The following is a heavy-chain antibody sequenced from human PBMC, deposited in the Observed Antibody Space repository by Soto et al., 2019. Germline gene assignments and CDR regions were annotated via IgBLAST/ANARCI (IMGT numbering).Heavy chain of an antibody. D-gene: IGHD3-22*01. CDR1: GGSISSGGYS. CDR3: VRRGTYYFDSSGYYYPFDF. J-gene: IGHJ4*02. Sequence: SETLSLTCAVSGGSISSGGYSWSWIRQPPGKGLEWIGYIYNSGSTYYNPSLKSRVTISVDRSKNQFSLKLRSVTAADTAVYYCVRRGTYYFDSSGYYYPFDFWGQGTLVTVA. CDR2: IYNSGST. V-gene: IGHV4-30-2*01.